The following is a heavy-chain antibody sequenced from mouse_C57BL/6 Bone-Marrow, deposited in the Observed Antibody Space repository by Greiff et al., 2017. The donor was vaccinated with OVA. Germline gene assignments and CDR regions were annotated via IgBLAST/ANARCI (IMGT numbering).Heavy chain of an antibody. CDR1: GYTFTSYW. D-gene: IGHD2-4*01. CDR3: ARPLYDYDYFDY. V-gene: IGHV1-55*01. CDR2: IYPGSGST. J-gene: IGHJ2*01. Sequence: VQLQQPGAELVKPGASVKMSCKASGYTFTSYWITWVKQRPGQGLEWIGDIYPGSGSTNYNEKFKSKATLTVDTSTSTAYMQIISLTSEDSAVYYCARPLYDYDYFDYWGQGTTLTVSS.